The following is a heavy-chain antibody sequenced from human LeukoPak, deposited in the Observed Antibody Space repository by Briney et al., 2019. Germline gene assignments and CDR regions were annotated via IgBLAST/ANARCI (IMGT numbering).Heavy chain of an antibody. V-gene: IGHV4-30-2*01. Sequence: PSQTLSLTCAVSGGSISSGGYSWSWIRQPPGKGLEWIGYIYHSGSTYYNPSLKSRVTISVDRSKNQFSLKLSSVTAADTAVYYCARCIAAAGSWSFDPWGQGTLVTVSS. J-gene: IGHJ5*02. CDR3: ARCIAAAGSWSFDP. D-gene: IGHD6-13*01. CDR2: IYHSGST. CDR1: GGSISSGGYS.